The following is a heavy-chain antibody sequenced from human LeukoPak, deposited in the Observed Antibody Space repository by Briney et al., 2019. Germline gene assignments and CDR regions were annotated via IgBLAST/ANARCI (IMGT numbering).Heavy chain of an antibody. Sequence: KPSETLSLTCTVSNGSISSYYWSWIRQPPGKGLEWIGYIYYSGSTKYNPSLKSRVTISVDKSKNQFSLKLSSVTAADTAVYYCARAVNWFDPWGQGTLVTVSS. D-gene: IGHD6-19*01. CDR1: NGSISSYY. CDR3: ARAVNWFDP. J-gene: IGHJ5*02. V-gene: IGHV4-59*01. CDR2: IYYSGST.